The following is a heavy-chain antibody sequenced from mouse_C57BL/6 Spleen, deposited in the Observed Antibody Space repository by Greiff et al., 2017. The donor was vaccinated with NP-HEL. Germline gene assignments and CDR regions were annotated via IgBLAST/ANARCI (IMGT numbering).Heavy chain of an antibody. D-gene: IGHD2-4*01. V-gene: IGHV5-4*01. CDR2: ISDGGSYT. CDR1: GFTFSSYA. J-gene: IGHJ4*01. Sequence: DVHLVESGGGLVKPGGSLKLSCAASGFTFSSYAMSWVRQTPEKRLEWVATISDGGSYTYYPDNVKGRFTISRDNAKNNLYLQMSHLKSEDTAMYYCARGDYDYDGVYAMDYWGQGTSVTVSS. CDR3: ARGDYDYDGVYAMDY.